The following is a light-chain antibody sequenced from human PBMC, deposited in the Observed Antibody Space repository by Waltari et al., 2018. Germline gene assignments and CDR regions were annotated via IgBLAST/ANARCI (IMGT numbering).Light chain of an antibody. J-gene: IGKJ1*01. CDR1: QSVRST. CDR2: GTS. V-gene: IGKV3D-15*01. CDR3: QQYDYWPWT. Sequence: IVMTQSPATLSLSPGESATLSCRASQSVRSTFAWFQQKPGQPPRLLIYGTSTRATGSPARFTGSGSGTEFSLTISSLQPEDFATYYCQQYDYWPWTFGQGTRVETK.